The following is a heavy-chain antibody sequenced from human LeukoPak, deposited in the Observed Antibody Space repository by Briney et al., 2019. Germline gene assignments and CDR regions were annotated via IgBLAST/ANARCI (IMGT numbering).Heavy chain of an antibody. CDR3: ASRYCSTDSCRSSTYYYYGMDV. D-gene: IGHD2-2*01. V-gene: IGHV1-69*13. J-gene: IGHJ6*02. CDR2: IIPIFGSP. Sequence: ASVTVSCTASGYTFTDYYMHWVRQAPGQGLEWMGGIIPIFGSPSYPQKFQDRLTITADESTSTACMELSSLRFEDTAVYYCASRYCSTDSCRSSTYYYYGMDVWGQGTTVTVSS. CDR1: GYTFTDYY.